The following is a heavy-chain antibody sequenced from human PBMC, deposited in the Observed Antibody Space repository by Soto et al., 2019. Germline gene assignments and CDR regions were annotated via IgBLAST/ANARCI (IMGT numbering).Heavy chain of an antibody. CDR1: GFTFSDYY. CDR2: IGTRGNTK. V-gene: IGHV3-11*01. J-gene: IGHJ4*02. CDR3: ARDGTEYYGEYYDY. Sequence: QVQLVESGGGLVKPGGSLRLSCATSGFTFSDYYMSWIRQAPGKGLEWVSYIGTRGNTKYYADSVWGRFTISRDNAKNSLYLQMNSLRADDTAVYYCARDGTEYYGEYYDYWGQGIPVTVSS. D-gene: IGHD4-17*01.